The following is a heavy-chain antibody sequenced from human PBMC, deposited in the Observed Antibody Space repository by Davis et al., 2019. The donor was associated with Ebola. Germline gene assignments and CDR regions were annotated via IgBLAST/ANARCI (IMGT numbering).Heavy chain of an antibody. CDR3: ARDGYGSGSSQDYYYYYMDV. Sequence: GESLKISCAASGFTFSSYSMNWVRQAPGKGLEWVAVISYDGSNKYYADSVKGRFTISRDNSKNTLYLQMNSLRAEDTAVYYCARDGYGSGSSQDYYYYYMDVWGKGTTVTVSS. V-gene: IGHV3-30*03. J-gene: IGHJ6*03. CDR2: ISYDGSNK. CDR1: GFTFSSYS. D-gene: IGHD3-10*01.